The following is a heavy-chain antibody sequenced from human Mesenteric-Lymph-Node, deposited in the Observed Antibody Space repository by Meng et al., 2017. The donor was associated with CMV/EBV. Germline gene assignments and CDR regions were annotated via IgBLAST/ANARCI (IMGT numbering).Heavy chain of an antibody. CDR2: IDWDDYK. J-gene: IGHJ6*02. CDR3: ARSPTTDYSYAMDV. Sequence: SGATLVRPTQTLTLTCTFSGFSLATTGMCVSWVRQPPGTALEWLALIDWDDYKYYTRSLKTRTTVSKDTSKNQVVLTLTNMYPVDTGKYYCARSPTTDYSYAMDVWGQGTTVTVSS. CDR1: GFSLATTGMC. V-gene: IGHV2-70*20. D-gene: IGHD1-26*01.